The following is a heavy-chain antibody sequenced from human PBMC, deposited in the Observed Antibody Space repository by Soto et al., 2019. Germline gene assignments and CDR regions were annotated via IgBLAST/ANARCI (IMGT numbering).Heavy chain of an antibody. CDR1: GGSISSYY. V-gene: IGHV4-59*08. J-gene: IGHJ4*02. CDR3: ARLNYVWGRLSDY. D-gene: IGHD3-16*01. Sequence: QVQLQESGPGLVKPSETLSLTCTVSGGSISSYYWSWIRQPPGKGLEWIGYIYYGGSTNYNPSLKSRVTISGDTSKNQFSLKLSSVTAADTAVYYCARLNYVWGRLSDYWGQGTLVTVSS. CDR2: IYYGGST.